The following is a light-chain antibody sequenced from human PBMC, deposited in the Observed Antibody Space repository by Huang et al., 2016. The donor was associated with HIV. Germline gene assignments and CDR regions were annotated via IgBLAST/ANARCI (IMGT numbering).Light chain of an antibody. CDR1: QDINNF. V-gene: IGKV1-8*01. J-gene: IGKJ1*01. CDR3: QQYYSYRT. Sequence: AIRMTQSPSSLSASTGDRVNITGRASQDINNFLACYQQKPGKAPNLLIYAASILETGVPSRFSGSGSGTEFNLSSSCLQSEDFATDYCQQYYSYRTFGQGTQVEIK. CDR2: AAS.